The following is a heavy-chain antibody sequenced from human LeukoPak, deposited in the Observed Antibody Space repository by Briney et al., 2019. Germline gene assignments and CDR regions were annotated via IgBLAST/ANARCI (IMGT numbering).Heavy chain of an antibody. CDR2: INPNSGGT. J-gene: IGHJ3*02. Sequence: ASVKVSCKASGYTFTGYYMHWVRQAPGQGLEWMGWINPNSGGTNYAQKFQGRVTMTRDTSISTAYMELSRLRSDDTAVYYCASPFWWDGYQSREGDAFDIWGQGTMVTVSS. CDR3: ASPFWWDGYQSREGDAFDI. CDR1: GYTFTGYY. D-gene: IGHD5-24*01. V-gene: IGHV1-2*02.